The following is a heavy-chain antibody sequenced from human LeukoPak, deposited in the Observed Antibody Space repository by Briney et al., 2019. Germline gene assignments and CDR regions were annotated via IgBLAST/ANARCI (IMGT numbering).Heavy chain of an antibody. V-gene: IGHV4-4*07. J-gene: IGHJ6*03. CDR2: IYTSGST. CDR3: ARGPRVGYYDSSGYYHYYFYMDV. Sequence: SETLSLTCTVSGGSISSYYWSWIRQPAGKGLEWIGRIYTSGSTNYNPSLKSRVTVSVDTSKNQFSLKLSSVTAADTAVYYCARGPRVGYYDSSGYYHYYFYMDVWGKGTTVTISS. D-gene: IGHD3-22*01. CDR1: GGSISSYY.